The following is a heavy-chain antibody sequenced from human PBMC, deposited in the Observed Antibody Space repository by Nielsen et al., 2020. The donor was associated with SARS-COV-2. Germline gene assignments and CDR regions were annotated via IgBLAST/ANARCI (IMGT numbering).Heavy chain of an antibody. CDR3: AKFRGSAYSSPAIDY. CDR2: ISYDGSNK. D-gene: IGHD6-13*01. V-gene: IGHV3-30*18. Sequence: GGSLRLSCAASGFTFSSYGMHWVRQAPGKGLEWVAVISYDGSNKYYADSVKGRFTISRDNSKNTLYLQMNSLRAEDTAVYYCAKFRGSAYSSPAIDYWGQGTLVTVSS. J-gene: IGHJ4*02. CDR1: GFTFSSYG.